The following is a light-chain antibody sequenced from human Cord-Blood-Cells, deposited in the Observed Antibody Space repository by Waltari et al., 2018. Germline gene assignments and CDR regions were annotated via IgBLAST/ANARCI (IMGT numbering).Light chain of an antibody. CDR2: QDS. Sequence: SYELTQPPSVSVSPGQTASITCSGDKLGDKYACWYQQKPGQSPVLVIYQDSKRPSRIPELFSGSNAWKTATLTISGTQAMDEADYYCQAWDSSPNWVFGGGTKLTVL. CDR3: QAWDSSPNWV. CDR1: KLGDKY. J-gene: IGLJ3*02. V-gene: IGLV3-1*01.